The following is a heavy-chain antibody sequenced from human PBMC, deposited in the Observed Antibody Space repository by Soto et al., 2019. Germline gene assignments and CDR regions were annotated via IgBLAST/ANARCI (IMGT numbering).Heavy chain of an antibody. Sequence: QITLKESGPTLVKPTQTLTLTCTFSGFSLSTRGVAVGWFRQTPGKALEWLALIYWDEDKWYSPSLKSSLTITDDTFKHQVVLTRTNIDPVDTATDDCAHRPRGYAYYFDSCGQRTLVTVSS. J-gene: IGHJ4*02. CDR2: IYWDEDK. V-gene: IGHV2-5*02. CDR1: GFSLSTRGVA. CDR3: AHRPRGYAYYFDS. D-gene: IGHD5-12*01.